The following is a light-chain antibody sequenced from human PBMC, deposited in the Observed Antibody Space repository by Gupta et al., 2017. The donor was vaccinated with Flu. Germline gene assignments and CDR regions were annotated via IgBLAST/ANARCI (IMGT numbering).Light chain of an antibody. CDR2: QAS. CDR1: QYISNS. CDR3: QQYVSFPIT. Sequence: DIQMTQSPSTLSASVGDRVTITCRASQYISNSLAWYQQKAGKAPKLLVSQASSLGDGVPSRFSGSGSGTDFTLTISVRHPDEVAAYYCQQYVSFPITFGPGTMVDVK. V-gene: IGKV1-5*03. J-gene: IGKJ3*01.